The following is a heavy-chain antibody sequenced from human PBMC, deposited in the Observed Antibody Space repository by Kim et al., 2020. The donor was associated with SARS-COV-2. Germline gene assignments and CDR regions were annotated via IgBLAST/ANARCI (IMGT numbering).Heavy chain of an antibody. V-gene: IGHV3-11*06. Sequence: GKGRLPISRDNARNSLYLQMNSLRAEDTAVYYCARDGAAGTYYYYGMDVWGQGTTVTVSS. CDR3: ARDGAAGTYYYYGMDV. J-gene: IGHJ6*02. D-gene: IGHD6-13*01.